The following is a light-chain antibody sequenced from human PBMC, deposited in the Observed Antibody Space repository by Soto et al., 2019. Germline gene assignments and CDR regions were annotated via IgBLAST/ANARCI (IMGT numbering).Light chain of an antibody. J-gene: IGKJ1*01. V-gene: IGKV3-15*01. CDR2: SAS. CDR1: QSVSSN. CDR3: QQYNTWHRT. Sequence: EIVRTQSPATLSLSPGARATLSCRASQSVSSNLAWYQQKPGQAPRLLIYSASTRATGIPARFSGSGSGTEFTITISSLQAEDFAVYYCQQYNTWHRTFGQGTKVEIK.